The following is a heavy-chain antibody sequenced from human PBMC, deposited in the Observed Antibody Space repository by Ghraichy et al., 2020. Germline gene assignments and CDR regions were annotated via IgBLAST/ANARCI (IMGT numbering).Heavy chain of an antibody. J-gene: IGHJ6*02. CDR3: ARGLTTPGRGLGHYFHGMDV. Sequence: SETLSLTCSVSGGSFNGYYWSWIRRAPGKGFEWIGVLTLNGNTNYNPSLQGRLTIWAETSKNQLALQLESVTAADTAVYFCARGLTTPGRGLGHYFHGMDVWGQGTTVIVSS. CDR1: GGSFNGYY. D-gene: IGHD1-1*01. CDR2: LTLNGNT. V-gene: IGHV4-34*01.